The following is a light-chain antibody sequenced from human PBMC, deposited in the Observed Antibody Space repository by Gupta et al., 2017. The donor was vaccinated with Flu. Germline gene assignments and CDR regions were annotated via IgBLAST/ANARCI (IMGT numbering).Light chain of an antibody. Sequence: PSTLSSYLGDTVTITCRASQSVNTYLAWYQQKPGQAPSLLLHAASIIQSGIPSRFSGSGSGTVFTLTISSLVPEDSATYYCQQSYTGPRTFGHGTKVDIK. CDR3: QQSYTGPRT. CDR2: AAS. CDR1: QSVNTY. V-gene: IGKV1-39*01. J-gene: IGKJ3*01.